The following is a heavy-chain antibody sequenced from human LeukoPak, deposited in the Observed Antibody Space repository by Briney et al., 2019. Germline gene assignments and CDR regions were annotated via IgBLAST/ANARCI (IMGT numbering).Heavy chain of an antibody. CDR2: INHSGST. CDR1: GGSFSGYY. CDR3: ARRPLFDY. V-gene: IGHV4-34*01. D-gene: IGHD6-6*01. Sequence: SETLSLTCAVYGGSFSGYYWSWIRQPPGKGLEWIGEINHSGSTNYNPSLKSRVTISVDTSKNQFSLKLSSVTAADTAAYYCARRPLFDYWGQGTLVTVSS. J-gene: IGHJ4*02.